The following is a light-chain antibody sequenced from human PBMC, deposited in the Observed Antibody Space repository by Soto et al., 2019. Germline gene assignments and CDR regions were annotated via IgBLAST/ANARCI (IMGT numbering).Light chain of an antibody. CDR2: DAS. CDR3: QQYYSYPPWT. CDR1: QGISSY. J-gene: IGKJ1*01. V-gene: IGKV1-8*01. Sequence: AIRMTQSPSSLSASTGDRVTITCRARQGISSYLAWYQQKPGKAPKLLIYDASTLQSGVPSRFSGSGSGTDLTLTISCLQSEDFATYYCQQYYSYPPWTFGQGTKVEIK.